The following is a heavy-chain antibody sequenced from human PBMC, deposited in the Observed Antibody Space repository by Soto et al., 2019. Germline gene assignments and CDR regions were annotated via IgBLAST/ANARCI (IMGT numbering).Heavy chain of an antibody. D-gene: IGHD6-13*01. J-gene: IGHJ4*02. CDR3: ARQGRYSSTWCAFDS. Sequence: QLQLQESGPGLVKPSETLSLTCTVSGGSISSTRYYWGWIRQPPGKGLERIGSIFYSGSTYYNPSLKSRMTTSVDTSKNQFSLRLSSVTAADTAIYYCARQGRYSSTWCAFDSWGQGTLVNVSS. CDR2: IFYSGST. CDR1: GGSISSTRYY. V-gene: IGHV4-39*01.